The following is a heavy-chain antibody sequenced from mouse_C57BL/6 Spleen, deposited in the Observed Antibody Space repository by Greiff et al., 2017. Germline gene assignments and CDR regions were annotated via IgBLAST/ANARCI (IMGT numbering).Heavy chain of an antibody. Sequence: VQLKESGPGLVKPSQSLSLTCSVTGYSITSGYYWNWIRQFPGNKLEWMGYISYDGSNNYNPSLKNRISITRDTSKNQFFLKLNSVTTEDTATYYCAREGTPFDYGGQGTTLTVSS. V-gene: IGHV3-6*01. J-gene: IGHJ2*01. CDR2: ISYDGSN. CDR3: AREGTPFDY. CDR1: GYSITSGYY. D-gene: IGHD3-3*01.